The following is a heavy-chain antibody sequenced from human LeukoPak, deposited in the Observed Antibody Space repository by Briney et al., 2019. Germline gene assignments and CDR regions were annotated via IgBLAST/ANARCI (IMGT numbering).Heavy chain of an antibody. CDR3: ARGEMATISFDY. D-gene: IGHD5-24*01. Sequence: SETLSLTCTVSGGSISGYYWSWIRQPPGKGLEWIGYIYYSGSTNYNPSLKSRVTISVDTSKNQFSLKLSTVTAADTAVYYCARGEMATISFDYWGQGSLVTVSS. CDR1: GGSISGYY. J-gene: IGHJ4*02. V-gene: IGHV4-59*01. CDR2: IYYSGST.